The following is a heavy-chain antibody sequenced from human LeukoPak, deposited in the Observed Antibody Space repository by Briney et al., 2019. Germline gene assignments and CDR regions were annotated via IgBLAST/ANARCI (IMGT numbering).Heavy chain of an antibody. CDR2: INPNSGGT. CDR1: GYTFTGYY. CDR3: AREEYCSGGSCYHFDY. J-gene: IGHJ4*02. D-gene: IGHD2-15*01. Sequence: GASVKVSCKASGYTFTGYYMHWVRQAPGQGLEWMGWINPNSGGTNYAQKFQGRVTMTRDTSISTAYMELSRLRSDDTAVYHCAREEYCSGGSCYHFDYWGQGTLVTVSS. V-gene: IGHV1-2*02.